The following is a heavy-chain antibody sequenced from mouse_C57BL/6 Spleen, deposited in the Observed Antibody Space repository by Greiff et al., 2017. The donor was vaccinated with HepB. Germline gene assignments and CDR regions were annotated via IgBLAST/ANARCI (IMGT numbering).Heavy chain of an antibody. CDR1: GYAFSSSW. CDR3: AREALLKGEYAMEY. CDR2: IYPGDGDT. V-gene: IGHV1-82*01. J-gene: IGHJ4*01. Sequence: VQLQQSGPELVKPGASVKISCKASGYAFSSSWMNWVKQRPGKGLEWIGRIYPGDGDTNYNGKFKGKATLTADKSSSTAYMQLSSLTSEDSAVYFWAREALLKGEYAMEYRGQGTSVTVSS. D-gene: IGHD2-10*01.